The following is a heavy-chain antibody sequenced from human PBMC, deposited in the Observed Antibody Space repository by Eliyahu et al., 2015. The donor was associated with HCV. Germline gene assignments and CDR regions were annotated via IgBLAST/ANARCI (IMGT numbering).Heavy chain of an antibody. Sequence: QVQLVQSGAEVKKPGASVKVXCKVSGYXXTELSMHWVRQAPGKGXEWMGGFDPEDGETIYAQKFQGRVTMTEDTSTDTAYMELSSLRSEDTAVYYCATDLQTMALGYFDLWGRGTLVTVSS. CDR1: GYXXTELS. CDR3: ATDLQTMALGYFDL. J-gene: IGHJ2*01. CDR2: FDPEDGET. D-gene: IGHD3-10*01. V-gene: IGHV1-24*01.